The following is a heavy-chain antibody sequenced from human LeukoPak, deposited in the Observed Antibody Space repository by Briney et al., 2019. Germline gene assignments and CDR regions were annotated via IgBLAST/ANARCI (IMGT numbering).Heavy chain of an antibody. J-gene: IGHJ4*02. CDR2: IKQDGSEK. V-gene: IGHV3-7*01. D-gene: IGHD3-10*01. CDR3: ARGGGWVGITMVRGVTPYSFDY. Sequence: GGSLRLSCAASGFTFSSYWMSWVRQAPGKGLEWVANIKQDGSEKYYVDSVKGRFTISRDNAKNSLYLQMNSLRAEDTAVYYCARGGGWVGITMVRGVTPYSFDYWGQGTLVTVSS. CDR1: GFTFSSYW.